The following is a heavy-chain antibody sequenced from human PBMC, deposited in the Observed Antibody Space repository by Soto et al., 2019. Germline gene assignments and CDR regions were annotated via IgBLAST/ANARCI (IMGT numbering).Heavy chain of an antibody. J-gene: IGHJ4*02. CDR3: ARGPTLYSSSWYWFDY. Sequence: LSLTCAVYGGSFSGYYWSWIRQPPGKGLEWIGEINHSGSTNYNPSLKSRVTISVDTSKNQFSLKLSSVTAADTAVYYCARGPTLYSSSWYWFDYWGQGTLVTVSS. CDR1: GGSFSGYY. D-gene: IGHD6-13*01. CDR2: INHSGST. V-gene: IGHV4-34*01.